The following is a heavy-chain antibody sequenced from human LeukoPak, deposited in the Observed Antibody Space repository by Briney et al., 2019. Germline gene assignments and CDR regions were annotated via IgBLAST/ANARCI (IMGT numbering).Heavy chain of an antibody. CDR3: ARDRDDSSFDY. D-gene: IGHD4-11*01. CDR1: GGSISSYY. CDR2: IYYSGST. Sequence: KPSETLSLTCTVSGGSISSYYWSWIRQPPGKGLEWIGYIYYSGSTNYNPSLKSRVTISVDTSKNQFSLKLSSVTAADTAVYYCARDRDDSSFDYWGQGTLVTVSS. V-gene: IGHV4-59*12. J-gene: IGHJ4*02.